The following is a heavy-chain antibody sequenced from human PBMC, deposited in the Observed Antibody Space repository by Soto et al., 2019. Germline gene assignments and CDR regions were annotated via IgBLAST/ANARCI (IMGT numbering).Heavy chain of an antibody. CDR3: ARMGFFGGAWAFDT. D-gene: IGHD3-3*01. J-gene: IGHJ3*02. CDR1: GGSISSYY. V-gene: IGHV4-59*01. Sequence: KPSETLSLTCTVSGGSISSYYWSWIRQPPGKGLEWIGYIYYSGLTDYNPSLKSRLTISVDTSKNQFSLKMTSVTAADTAVYYCARMGFFGGAWAFDTWSQGTKVTVSS. CDR2: IYYSGLT.